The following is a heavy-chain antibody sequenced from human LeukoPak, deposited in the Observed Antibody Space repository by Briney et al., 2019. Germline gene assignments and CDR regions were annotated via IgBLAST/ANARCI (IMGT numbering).Heavy chain of an antibody. CDR2: ISAYNGNT. CDR3: ARVPGYDKFGRGYFQH. J-gene: IGHJ1*01. D-gene: IGHD3-22*01. Sequence: ASVKVSCKASGYTFTSYGISWVRQAPGQGLEWMGWISAYNGNTNYAQKLQGRVTMTTDTSTSTANLELRSLRSDDTAVYYCARVPGYDKFGRGYFQHWGQGTLVTVSS. V-gene: IGHV1-18*01. CDR1: GYTFTSYG.